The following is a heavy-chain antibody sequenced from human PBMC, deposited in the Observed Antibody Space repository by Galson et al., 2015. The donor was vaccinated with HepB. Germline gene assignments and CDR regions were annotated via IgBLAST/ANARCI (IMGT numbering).Heavy chain of an antibody. CDR2: IRSKAYGGTT. D-gene: IGHD4-17*01. Sequence: SLRLSCAASGFTFGDYAMSWVRQAPGKGLEWVGFIRSKAYGGTTEYAASVKGRFTISRDDSKSIAYLQMNSLKTEDTAVYYCTRRMTTVTSRRGWFDPWGQGTLFTVSS. J-gene: IGHJ5*02. CDR3: TRRMTTVTSRRGWFDP. V-gene: IGHV3-49*04. CDR1: GFTFGDYA.